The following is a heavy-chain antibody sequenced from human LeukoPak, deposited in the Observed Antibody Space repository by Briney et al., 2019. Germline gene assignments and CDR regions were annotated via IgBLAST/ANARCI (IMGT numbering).Heavy chain of an antibody. V-gene: IGHV1-18*04. CDR2: VTSYNGDT. D-gene: IGHD3-9*01. CDR3: AKDWHILSGRNCFDP. Sequence: ASVKVSCKAPGYTFTGYYMHWVRQAPGQGLEWMGWVTSYNGDTNYAQKFQGRVTMTTDTSTSTAYMELRSLTSDDTAMYYCAKDWHILSGRNCFDPWGQGTLVTVSS. J-gene: IGHJ5*02. CDR1: GYTFTGYY.